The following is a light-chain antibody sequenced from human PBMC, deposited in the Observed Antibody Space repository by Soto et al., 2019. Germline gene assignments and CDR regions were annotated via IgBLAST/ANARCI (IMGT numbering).Light chain of an antibody. Sequence: DIQMTQSPSTLSASVGDRVTITCRASQSISSWLAWYQQKPGKAPKLLIYKASSLESGVPSRFRGSGSGTEFTLTVSSLQPDDFATYYSQQYNTYWTFSQGTKVEIK. CDR3: QQYNTYWT. J-gene: IGKJ1*01. V-gene: IGKV1-5*03. CDR1: QSISSW. CDR2: KAS.